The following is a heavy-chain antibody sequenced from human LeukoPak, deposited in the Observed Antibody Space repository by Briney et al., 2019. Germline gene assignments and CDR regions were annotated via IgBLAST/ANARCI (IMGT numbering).Heavy chain of an antibody. CDR2: INPNSGGT. J-gene: IGHJ6*03. D-gene: IGHD3-10*01. Sequence: ASVKVSCKASGYTFTGYYMHWVRQAPGQGLEWMGWINPNSGGTNYAQKFQGRVTMTRDTSISTAYMELSRLRSDDTAVYYCARDGPPRKGTMASYYYYMDVWGKGTTVTVSS. V-gene: IGHV1-2*02. CDR1: GYTFTGYY. CDR3: ARDGPPRKGTMASYYYYMDV.